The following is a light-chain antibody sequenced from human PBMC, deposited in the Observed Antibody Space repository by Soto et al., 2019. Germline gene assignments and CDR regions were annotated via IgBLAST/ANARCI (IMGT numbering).Light chain of an antibody. CDR2: DVI. CDR3: CSYAGSYTYVL. Sequence: QSALTQPRSVSGSPGQSVTISCTGTSSDVGGYNYVSWYQQLPGRAPKLMIYDVIKRPSGVPDRFSGSKSGNTASLTISGLRAEDEADYYCCSYAGSYTYVLFGGGTKVTVL. J-gene: IGLJ2*01. V-gene: IGLV2-11*01. CDR1: SSDVGGYNY.